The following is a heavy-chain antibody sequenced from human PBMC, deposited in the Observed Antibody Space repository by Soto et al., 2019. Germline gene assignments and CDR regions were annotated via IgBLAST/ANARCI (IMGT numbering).Heavy chain of an antibody. CDR1: GYTFTSYY. CDR2: INPSGGST. CDR3: ARGQEVSGSYYYYGMDV. J-gene: IGHJ6*02. Sequence: GASVKVSCKASGYTFTSYYMHWVRQAPGQGLEWMGIINPSGGSTSYAQKFQGRVTMTRDTSTSTVYMELSSLRSEDTAVYYCARGQEVSGSYYYYGMDVWGQGTTVTVSS. V-gene: IGHV1-46*01. D-gene: IGHD3-10*01.